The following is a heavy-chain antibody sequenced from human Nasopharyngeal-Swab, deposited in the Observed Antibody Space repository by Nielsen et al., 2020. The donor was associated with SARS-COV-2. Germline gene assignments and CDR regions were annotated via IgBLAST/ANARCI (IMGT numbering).Heavy chain of an antibody. CDR3: ARGLDA. V-gene: IGHV4-61*01. CDR2: ISHSGST. CDR1: GASVSSGTYY. Sequence: SETLSLTCTVSGASVSSGTYYWSWIRQPLGKGLEWIGYISHSGSTNYNPSLKSRVTISVDTSKNQFSLKLTSVTAADTAVYYCARGLDAWGQGTLVTVSS. J-gene: IGHJ5*02.